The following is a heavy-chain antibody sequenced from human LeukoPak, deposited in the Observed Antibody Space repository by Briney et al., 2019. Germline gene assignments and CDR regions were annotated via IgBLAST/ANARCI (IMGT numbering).Heavy chain of an antibody. CDR1: GFTFSSYA. CDR2: ISGGGGST. CDR3: AKDVVTTVGNHDY. J-gene: IGHJ4*02. Sequence: GGSLRLSCAASGFTFSSYAMSWVRQVPGKGLEWVPTISGGGGSTYYADSVKGRFTISRDNSKNTLYLQMNSLRAEDTAVYYCAKDVVTTVGNHDYWGQGTLVTVSS. V-gene: IGHV3-23*01. D-gene: IGHD4-17*01.